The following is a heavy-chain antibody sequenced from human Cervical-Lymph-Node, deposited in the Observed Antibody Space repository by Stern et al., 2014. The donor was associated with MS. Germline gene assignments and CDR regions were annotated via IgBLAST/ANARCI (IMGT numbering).Heavy chain of an antibody. CDR2: VWDDGSIK. J-gene: IGHJ4*02. D-gene: IGHD2-2*01. Sequence: VQLVESGGGVVQPGRSLRLSCAASGFTFSGYGMHWVRQAPGKGLEWVAIVWDDGSIKYYPDSVKGRFTISRDNSKNTLYLQLNSLRAEDTAVFYCARGLYYLDSWGRGTLVTVSS. CDR3: ARGLYYLDS. V-gene: IGHV3-33*01. CDR1: GFTFSGYG.